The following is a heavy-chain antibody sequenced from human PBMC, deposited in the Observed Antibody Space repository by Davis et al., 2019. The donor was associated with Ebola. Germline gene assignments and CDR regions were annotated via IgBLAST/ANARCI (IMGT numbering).Heavy chain of an antibody. Sequence: GGSLRLSCAASGFTVSRNYMSWVRQAPGKGLEWVSVFYVGDATYYADSVKGRFTISRDNSKNTLYLQMNSLTAEDTAVYYCARSGLSFGVVKYHYGMDVWGKGTTVTVSS. J-gene: IGHJ6*04. CDR1: GFTVSRNY. V-gene: IGHV3-53*01. CDR2: FYVGDAT. CDR3: ARSGLSFGVVKYHYGMDV. D-gene: IGHD3-3*01.